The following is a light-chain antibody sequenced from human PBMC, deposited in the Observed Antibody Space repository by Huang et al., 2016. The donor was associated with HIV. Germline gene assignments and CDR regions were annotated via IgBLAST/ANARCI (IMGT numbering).Light chain of an antibody. V-gene: IGKV3-11*01. J-gene: IGKJ1*01. CDR2: DAS. CDR3: QQRSIWPWT. CDR1: QNVSSD. Sequence: EIVLTQSPATLSLSPGERATLSCRASQNVSSDLAWYQQKPGQAPRLLIYDASNRATGIPARFSGSGSGTDFTLTISSLEPEDFAVYYCQQRSIWPWTFGQGTKVEIK.